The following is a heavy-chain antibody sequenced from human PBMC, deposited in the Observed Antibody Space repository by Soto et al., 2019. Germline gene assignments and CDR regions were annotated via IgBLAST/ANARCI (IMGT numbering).Heavy chain of an antibody. CDR3: ARDVYYYDSSGPALDY. CDR2: ISAYNGNT. D-gene: IGHD3-22*01. J-gene: IGHJ4*02. Sequence: ASVKVSCKASGYTFTSYGISWVRQAPGQGLEWMGRISAYNGNTNYAQKLQGRVTMTTDASTSTAYMELRSLRSDDTAVYYCARDVYYYDSSGPALDYWGQGTLVTVSS. V-gene: IGHV1-18*01. CDR1: GYTFTSYG.